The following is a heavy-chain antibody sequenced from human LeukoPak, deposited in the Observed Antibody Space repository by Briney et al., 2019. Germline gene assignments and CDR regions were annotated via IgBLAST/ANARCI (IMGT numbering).Heavy chain of an antibody. CDR2: INHSGST. J-gene: IGHJ4*02. Sequence: SETLSLTCAVYGGSFSGYYWSWIRQPPGKGLEWIGEINHSGSTNYNPSLKSRVTISVDTSKNQFSPKLSSVTAADTAVYYCAREGYSYGMGIDYWGQGTLVTVSS. CDR1: GGSFSGYY. V-gene: IGHV4-34*01. D-gene: IGHD5-18*01. CDR3: AREGYSYGMGIDY.